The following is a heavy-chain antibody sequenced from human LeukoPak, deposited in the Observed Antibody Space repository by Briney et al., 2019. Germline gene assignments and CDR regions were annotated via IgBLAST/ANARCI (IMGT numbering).Heavy chain of an antibody. CDR2: IHYDETKK. Sequence: GQSLTLSCAASALTFRTYAMHWVRQAPGKGLQWVAFIHYDETKKYYRDSVEGRFTISRDNSKNTLFLEMNSLRGEDTAIYYCANGRDYYYSMEVWGRGATVIVSS. J-gene: IGHJ6*03. CDR3: ANGRDYYYSMEV. V-gene: IGHV3-30*02. CDR1: ALTFRTYA. D-gene: IGHD1-26*01.